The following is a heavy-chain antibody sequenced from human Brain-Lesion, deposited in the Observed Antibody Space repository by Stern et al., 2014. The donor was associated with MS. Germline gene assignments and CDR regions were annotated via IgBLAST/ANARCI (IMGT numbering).Heavy chain of an antibody. CDR2: NFSNDEK. Sequence: QVTLKESGPVLVKPTETLTLSCTVSGFSLRNARMGVSWIRQPPGKALEWLAPNFSNDEKSYNTSLKSRLTISKDTSKSQVVLTMTNVDPVDTATYYCARIQEIVVVVAATEHNYYGMDVWGQGTTVTVSS. D-gene: IGHD2-15*01. V-gene: IGHV2-26*01. CDR1: GFSLRNARMG. J-gene: IGHJ6*02. CDR3: ARIQEIVVVVAATEHNYYGMDV.